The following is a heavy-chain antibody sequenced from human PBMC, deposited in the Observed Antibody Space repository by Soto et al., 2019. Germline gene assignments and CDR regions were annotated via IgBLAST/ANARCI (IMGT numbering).Heavy chain of an antibody. CDR2: VSANGQGI. D-gene: IGHD2-2*01. Sequence: PGGSLRLACAASGFTFSSSAISWVRQAPGKGLEWVSAVSANGQGIYYADSVRGRFTISRDNSKNTVFLHMDSPSAEDTAVYYCAKDRRYPRDYFHYWGQGTLVTVSS. CDR1: GFTFSSSA. CDR3: AKDRRYPRDYFHY. J-gene: IGHJ4*02. V-gene: IGHV3-23*01.